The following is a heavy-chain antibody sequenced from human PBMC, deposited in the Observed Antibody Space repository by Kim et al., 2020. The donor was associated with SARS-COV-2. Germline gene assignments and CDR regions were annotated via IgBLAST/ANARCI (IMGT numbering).Heavy chain of an antibody. V-gene: IGHV3-9*01. CDR1: GFTFDDYA. J-gene: IGHJ4*02. CDR2: ISWNSGSI. D-gene: IGHD6-6*01. Sequence: GGSLRLSCAASGFTFDDYAMHWVRQAPGKGLEWVSGISWNSGSIGYADSVKGRFTISRDNAKNSLYLQMNSLRAEDTALYYCAKALRQYSTKEGFDYWGQGTLVTVSS. CDR3: AKALRQYSTKEGFDY.